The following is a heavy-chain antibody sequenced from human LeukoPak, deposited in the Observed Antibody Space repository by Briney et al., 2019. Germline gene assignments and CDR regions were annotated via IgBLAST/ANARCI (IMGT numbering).Heavy chain of an antibody. J-gene: IGHJ4*02. CDR1: GYTLTELS. CDR2: VDPEDGET. D-gene: IGHD3-22*01. CDR3: ATGRYYYDSSGYYGDY. Sequence: GASVKVSCKVSGYTLTELSMLWVRQAPGKGLEWMGGVDPEDGETIYAQKFQGRVTMTEDTSTDTAYMELSSLRSEDTAVYYCATGRYYYDSSGYYGDYWGQGTLVTVSS. V-gene: IGHV1-24*01.